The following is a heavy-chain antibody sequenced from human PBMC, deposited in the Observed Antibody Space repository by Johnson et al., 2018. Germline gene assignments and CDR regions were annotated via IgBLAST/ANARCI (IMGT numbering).Heavy chain of an antibody. V-gene: IGHV3-30*18. Sequence: QVQLVQSGGGVVQXGRSLRLSCAASGFTFSAYGIHWVRQAPGKGLEWVAVISYDGSNKYYADSVKGRFTISRDNSKNTLYLQMNSLRAEDTAVYYCAKDWEVAAVDTGGYFHHWGQGTLVTVSS. J-gene: IGHJ1*01. D-gene: IGHD6-13*01. CDR2: ISYDGSNK. CDR1: GFTFSAYG. CDR3: AKDWEVAAVDTGGYFHH.